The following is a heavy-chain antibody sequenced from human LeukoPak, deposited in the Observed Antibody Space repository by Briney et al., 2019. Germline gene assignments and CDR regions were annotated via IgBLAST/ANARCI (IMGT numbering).Heavy chain of an antibody. Sequence: SETLSLTCAVYGASLNGHYWSWIRQPPGKGLEWIGEGSDVGGTKYNPSLKSRVTISADTSKNQLSLKLSSVTAADTAVYYCAQNGQSGFSFDPWGQGTLVTVSS. V-gene: IGHV4-34*01. J-gene: IGHJ5*02. CDR3: AQNGQSGFSFDP. CDR2: GSDVGGT. D-gene: IGHD2-8*01. CDR1: GASLNGHY.